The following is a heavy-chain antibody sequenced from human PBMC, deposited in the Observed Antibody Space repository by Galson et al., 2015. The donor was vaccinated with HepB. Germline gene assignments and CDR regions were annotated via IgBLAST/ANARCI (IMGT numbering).Heavy chain of an antibody. CDR2: IIPIFGTA. CDR1: GGTFSSYA. J-gene: IGHJ6*03. D-gene: IGHD2-2*01. Sequence: SVKVSCKASGGTFSSYAISWVRQAPGQGLEWMGGIIPIFGTANYAQKFQGRVTITADESTSTAYMELSSLRSEDTAVYYCARSTLVVPAAEVLYYYYMDVWGKGTTVTVSS. V-gene: IGHV1-69*13. CDR3: ARSTLVVPAAEVLYYYYMDV.